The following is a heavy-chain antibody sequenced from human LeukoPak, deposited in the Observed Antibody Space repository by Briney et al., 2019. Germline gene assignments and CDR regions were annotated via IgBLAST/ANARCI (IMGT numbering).Heavy chain of an antibody. V-gene: IGHV4-59*01. CDR1: DGSISSYY. CDR3: ARGIRVRGVIGHYYYYMDV. Sequence: SETLSLTCTVSDGSISSYYWSWIRQPPGKGLEWIGYIYYSGSTNYNPSLKSLGTISVDTSKNQVSLKLSSVTAADTAVYYCARGIRVRGVIGHYYYYMDVWGKGTTVTVSS. CDR2: IYYSGST. J-gene: IGHJ6*03. D-gene: IGHD3-10*01.